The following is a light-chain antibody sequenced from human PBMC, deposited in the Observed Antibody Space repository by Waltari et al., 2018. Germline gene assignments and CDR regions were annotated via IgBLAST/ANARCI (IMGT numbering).Light chain of an antibody. CDR3: QSYDSSLSGVV. Sequence: QSVLTQPPSVSGAPGQGVTISCTGSSSNIGAGYEVHWYQQLPGTAPKLLIYGNTNRPSGVPDRFSGSKSGTSASLAITGLQAEDEADYYCQSYDSSLSGVVFGGGTKLTVL. CDR2: GNT. J-gene: IGLJ2*01. CDR1: SSNIGAGYE. V-gene: IGLV1-40*01.